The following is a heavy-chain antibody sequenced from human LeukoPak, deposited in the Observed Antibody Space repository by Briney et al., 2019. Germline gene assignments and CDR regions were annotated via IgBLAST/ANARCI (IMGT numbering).Heavy chain of an antibody. D-gene: IGHD2-2*01. CDR3: ARAFCSSTSCYRFQFYGMDV. CDR2: TRNKANSYTT. J-gene: IGHJ6*02. Sequence: PGGSLRLSCAASGFTFSDYALGWVRQAPGKGLEWVGRTRNKANSYTTEYAASVKGRFTISRDDSKNSLYLQMNGLTTEDTAVYYCARAFCSSTSCYRFQFYGMDVWGQGTTVTVSS. CDR1: GFTFSDYA. V-gene: IGHV3-72*01.